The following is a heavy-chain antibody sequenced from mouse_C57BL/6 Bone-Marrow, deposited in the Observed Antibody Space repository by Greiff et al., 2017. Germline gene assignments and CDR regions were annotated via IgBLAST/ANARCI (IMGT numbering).Heavy chain of an antibody. D-gene: IGHD1-1*01. V-gene: IGHV1-82*01. J-gene: IGHJ2*01. Sequence: VKLQQSGPELVKPGASVKISCKASGYAFSSSWMNWVKQRPGQGLEWIGRIYPGDGDTNYNGKFKGKATMTADKSSSTAYMQLSSLTSEDSAFYCCARGTTVEGAFDYWGQGTTLTVSS. CDR1: GYAFSSSW. CDR2: IYPGDGDT. CDR3: ARGTTVEGAFDY.